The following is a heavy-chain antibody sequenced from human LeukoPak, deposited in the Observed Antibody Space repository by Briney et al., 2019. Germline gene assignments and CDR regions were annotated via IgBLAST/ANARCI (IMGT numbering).Heavy chain of an antibody. CDR1: GYTFTSYG. J-gene: IGHJ5*02. V-gene: IGHV1-18*01. D-gene: IGHD2-2*01. CDR3: GRGGGVPSPGDWFDP. Sequence: ASVKVSCKASGYTFTSYGISWVRQAPGQGLEWMGWISAYNGNTNYAQKLQGRVTMTTDTSTSTAHMELRGPRTVDKALYKCGRGGGVPSPGDWFDPWGQGTLVTVSS. CDR2: ISAYNGNT.